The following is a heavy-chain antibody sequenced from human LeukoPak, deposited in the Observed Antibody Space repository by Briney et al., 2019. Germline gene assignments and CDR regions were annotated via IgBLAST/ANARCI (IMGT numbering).Heavy chain of an antibody. CDR3: ARDLRGIGDYFDY. J-gene: IGHJ4*02. CDR2: INPDSGGT. D-gene: IGHD3-10*01. CDR1: GYPFTGYY. V-gene: IGHV1-2*02. Sequence: GASVKVSCKASGYPFTGYYIHWVRQAPGEGLEWMGWINPDSGGTKLSQKFQGSVALTRDTSISTAYMEVSGLRSDDTAVYFCARDLRGIGDYFDYWGQGTLVTVTS.